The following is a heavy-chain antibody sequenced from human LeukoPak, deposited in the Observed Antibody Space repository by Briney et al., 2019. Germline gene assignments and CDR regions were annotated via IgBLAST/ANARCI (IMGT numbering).Heavy chain of an antibody. CDR3: ARWAPGIRAVAGTVEDY. D-gene: IGHD6-19*01. J-gene: IGHJ4*02. V-gene: IGHV1-8*01. CDR2: MNPNSGNT. CDR1: GYTFTSYD. Sequence: GASVKVSCKASGYTFTSYDINWVRQATGQGLEWMGWMNPNSGNTGYAQKFQGRVTMTRNTSITTAYMELSSLRSEDTAVYYCARWAPGIRAVAGTVEDYWGQGTLVTVSS.